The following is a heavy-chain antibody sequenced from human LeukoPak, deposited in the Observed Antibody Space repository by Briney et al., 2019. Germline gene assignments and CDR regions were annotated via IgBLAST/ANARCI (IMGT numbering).Heavy chain of an antibody. CDR3: ARVRQQLAPQGMDV. CDR2: IWYDGSNK. Sequence: PGGSLRLSCAASGFTFSSYGMHWVRQAPGKGLEWVAVIWYDGSNKYYADSVKGRFTISRDNSKNKLYLQMNSLRAEDTAVYYCARVRQQLAPQGMDVWGQGTTVTASS. J-gene: IGHJ6*02. V-gene: IGHV3-33*01. CDR1: GFTFSSYG. D-gene: IGHD6-13*01.